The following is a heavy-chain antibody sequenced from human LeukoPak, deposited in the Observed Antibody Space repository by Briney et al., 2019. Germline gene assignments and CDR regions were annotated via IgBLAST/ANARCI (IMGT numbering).Heavy chain of an antibody. Sequence: ASVKVSCKASGGTFSSYAISWVRQAPGQGLGWMGGIIPIFGTANYAQKFQGRVTITADESTSTAYMELSSLRSEDTAVYYCARDGPASGSYLDYWGQGTLVTVSS. CDR2: IIPIFGTA. CDR3: ARDGPASGSYLDY. J-gene: IGHJ4*02. V-gene: IGHV1-69*13. D-gene: IGHD1-26*01. CDR1: GGTFSSYA.